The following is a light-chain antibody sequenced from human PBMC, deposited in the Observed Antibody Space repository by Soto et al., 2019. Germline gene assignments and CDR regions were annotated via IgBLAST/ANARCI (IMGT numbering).Light chain of an antibody. CDR3: ETWDSNTFVV. CDR2: LERSGSY. Sequence: QSVLTQSSSASASLGSSVKLTCTLSSGHSSYTIAWHHQQPGKAPRYLMKLERSGSYNKGSGVPDRFSGSSSGADRYLTISNLHSEDEADYYCETWDSNTFVVFGGGTKLTVL. V-gene: IGLV4-60*03. J-gene: IGLJ2*01. CDR1: SGHSSYT.